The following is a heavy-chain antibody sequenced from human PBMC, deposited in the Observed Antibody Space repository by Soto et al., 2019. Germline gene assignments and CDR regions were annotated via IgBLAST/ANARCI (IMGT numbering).Heavy chain of an antibody. J-gene: IGHJ3*02. CDR1: GGSLSSSAYS. Sequence: LSLTCAVSGGSLSSSAYSWSWIRQPPGKGLEWIGFIYQSGSTYYNPSLKSRVTMSLDRPKNQFSLKLSSVTAADTAVYYCARELLFYDSDGFSWDDAFDIWGQGTMVTVSS. CDR2: IYQSGST. D-gene: IGHD3-22*01. V-gene: IGHV4-30-2*01. CDR3: ARELLFYDSDGFSWDDAFDI.